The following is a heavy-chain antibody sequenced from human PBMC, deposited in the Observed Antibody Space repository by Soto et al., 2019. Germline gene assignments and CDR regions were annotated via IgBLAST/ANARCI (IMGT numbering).Heavy chain of an antibody. J-gene: IGHJ6*02. V-gene: IGHV4-61*01. CDR2: IYYSGST. Sequence: PSETLSLTCTVSGGSVSSGSYYWSWIRQPPGKGLEWIGYIYYSGSTNYNPSLKSRVTISVDTSKNQFSLKLSSVTAADTAVYYCARSITIFGVDSWGMDVWGQGTTVTVSS. CDR1: GGSVSSGSYY. CDR3: ARSITIFGVDSWGMDV. D-gene: IGHD3-3*01.